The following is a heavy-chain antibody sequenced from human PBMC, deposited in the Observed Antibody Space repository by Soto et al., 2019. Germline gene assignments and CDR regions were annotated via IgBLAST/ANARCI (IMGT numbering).Heavy chain of an antibody. CDR1: GFSFSNYN. Sequence: GRSLRLSCAASGFSFSNYNMNWVRQAPGKGLEWVSFITSSSSNIYYADSVKGRFTISRDNAKNSLYLQINSLRAEDTAVYYCARGELLRGYYYYYMDVWGKGTTVTVSS. D-gene: IGHD1-26*01. CDR3: ARGELLRGYYYYYMDV. J-gene: IGHJ6*03. CDR2: ITSSSSNI. V-gene: IGHV3-48*01.